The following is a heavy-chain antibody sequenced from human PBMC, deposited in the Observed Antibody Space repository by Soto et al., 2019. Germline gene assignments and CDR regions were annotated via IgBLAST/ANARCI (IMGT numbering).Heavy chain of an antibody. J-gene: IGHJ4*02. CDR3: ARDPNSSGVKDY. V-gene: IGHV1-18*01. CDR1: GYTFSSYG. D-gene: IGHD6-19*01. CDR2: ISAYNGNT. Sequence: QVQLVQSGAEVKKPGASVKVSCQASGYTFSSYGISWVRQAPGQGLEWMGWISAYNGNTNYAQKFQGRVTMTTDTSTSTAYMELRSMRSDDTDVYYCARDPNSSGVKDYWVQGTLVTVSS.